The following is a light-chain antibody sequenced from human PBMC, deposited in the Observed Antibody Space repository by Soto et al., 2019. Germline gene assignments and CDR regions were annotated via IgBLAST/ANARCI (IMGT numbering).Light chain of an antibody. CDR2: DAS. CDR3: QHYNSYSEA. CDR1: QSITGW. V-gene: IGKV1-5*01. Sequence: DIQLTQSPSFLSASVGDRVTITCRTSQSITGWLAWYQQKPRKAPKLLIYDASSLESGVPSRFSGSGSGTEFTLTISSLQPDDFATYYCQHYNSYSEAFGQGTKVDI. J-gene: IGKJ1*01.